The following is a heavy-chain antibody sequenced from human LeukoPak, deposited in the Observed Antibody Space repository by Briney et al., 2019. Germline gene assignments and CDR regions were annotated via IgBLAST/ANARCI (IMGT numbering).Heavy chain of an antibody. D-gene: IGHD2-15*01. J-gene: IGHJ3*01. Sequence: TGGSLRLSCAASGFTLSSYAMSWVRQAPGKGLEWVSAISDSGNTYHADSVKGRFTISRDNAKNSLYVQMNSLRAEDTAVYYCARDRGYLSFDFWGQGTMVTVSS. CDR1: GFTLSSYA. V-gene: IGHV3-23*01. CDR3: ARDRGYLSFDF. CDR2: ISDSGNT.